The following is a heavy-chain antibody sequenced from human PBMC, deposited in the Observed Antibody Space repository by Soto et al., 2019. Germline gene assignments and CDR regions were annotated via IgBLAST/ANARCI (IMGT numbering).Heavy chain of an antibody. CDR3: AKSDEMATIYFETETN. V-gene: IGHV3-30*18. J-gene: IGHJ4*02. CDR1: GFTFSSYG. CDR2: ISYDGSNK. Sequence: PGGSLRLSCAASGFTFSSYGMHWVRQAPGKGLEWVAVISYDGSNKYYADSVKGRFTISRDNSKNTLYLQMNSLRAEDTAVYYCAKSDEMATIYFETETNWGQGTLVTVSS. D-gene: IGHD5-12*01.